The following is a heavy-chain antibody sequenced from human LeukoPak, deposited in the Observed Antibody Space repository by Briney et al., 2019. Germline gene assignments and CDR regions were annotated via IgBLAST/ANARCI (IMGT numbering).Heavy chain of an antibody. CDR2: IKQDGSEK. J-gene: IGHJ4*02. CDR3: AWGAYSSSLRPSLFDY. V-gene: IGHV3-7*04. D-gene: IGHD6-13*01. Sequence: GGSLRLSCAASGFTFSSYWMSWVRQAPGKGLEWVANIKQDGSEKYYVDSVKGRFTISRDNAKNSLYLQMNSLRAEDTAVYYCAWGAYSSSLRPSLFDYWGQGTLVTVSS. CDR1: GFTFSSYW.